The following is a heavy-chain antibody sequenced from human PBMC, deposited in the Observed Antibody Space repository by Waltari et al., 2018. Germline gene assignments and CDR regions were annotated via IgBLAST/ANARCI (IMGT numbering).Heavy chain of an antibody. CDR3: ARAGLLGGLDW. CDR1: GVHVGGSW. Sequence: EVQLVESGGGLCQAGGALRFSCESSGVHVGGSWMHWVRQGPGKGLLWVSRINRDGSDTAYADSAKGRFTISRDNAKNTLFLQMNSLRDEDTGVYYCARAGLLGGLDWWGQGTLVTVSS. CDR2: INRDGSDT. V-gene: IGHV3-74*01. D-gene: IGHD2-15*01. J-gene: IGHJ4*02.